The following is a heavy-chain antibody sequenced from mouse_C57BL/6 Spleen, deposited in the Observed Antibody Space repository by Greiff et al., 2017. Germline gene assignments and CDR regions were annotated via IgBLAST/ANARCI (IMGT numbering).Heavy chain of an antibody. CDR2: ISYDGSN. D-gene: IGHD2-5*01. J-gene: IGHJ4*01. CDR3: ARAGYYSNPRFYAMDY. CDR1: GYSITSGYY. Sequence: VQLKESGPGLVKPSQSLSLTCSVTGYSITSGYYWNWIRQFPGNKLEWMGYISYDGSNNYNPSLKNRISITRDTSKNQFFLKLNSVTTEDTATYYCARAGYYSNPRFYAMDYWGQGTSVTVSS. V-gene: IGHV3-6*01.